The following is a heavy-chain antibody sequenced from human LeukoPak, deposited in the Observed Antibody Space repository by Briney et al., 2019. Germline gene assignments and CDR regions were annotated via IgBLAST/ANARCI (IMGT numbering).Heavy chain of an antibody. V-gene: IGHV3-30-3*01. CDR1: GSAFSSYA. CDR2: ISYDGSNK. Sequence: GGSLRLSCAASGSAFSSYAMHRVRQAPGKGLEWVAVISYDGSNKYYADSVKGRFTISRDNSKNTLYLQMNSLRAEDTAVYYCARESGAWDSLRYDYWGQGTLVTVSS. CDR3: ARESGAWDSLRYDY. J-gene: IGHJ4*02. D-gene: IGHD1-26*01.